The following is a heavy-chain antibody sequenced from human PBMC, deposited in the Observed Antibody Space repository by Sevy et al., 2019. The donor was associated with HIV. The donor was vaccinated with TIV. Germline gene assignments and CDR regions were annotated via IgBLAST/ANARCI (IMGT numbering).Heavy chain of an antibody. CDR3: AAVGLKDYSGASYYQGDWFDP. J-gene: IGHJ5*02. V-gene: IGHV1-24*01. D-gene: IGHD2-15*01. Sequence: ASVKVSCKVSEYTLTQLSIHWVRQAPGKGLEWMGNFDREDGETMYAQRFQGRVTMTEDTSTNTAYMQLGSLTSEDAAVCYCAAVGLKDYSGASYYQGDWFDPWGQGTLVTVSS. CDR1: EYTLTQLS. CDR2: FDREDGET.